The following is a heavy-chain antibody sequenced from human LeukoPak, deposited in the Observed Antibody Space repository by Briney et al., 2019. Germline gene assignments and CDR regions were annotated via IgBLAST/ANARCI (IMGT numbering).Heavy chain of an antibody. D-gene: IGHD6-6*01. CDR2: IIPIFGTA. V-gene: IGHV1-69*05. Sequence: ASVKVSCKASGGTFSSYAISWVRQAPGQGLEWMGGIIPIFGTANYAQKFQGRVTITTDESTSTAYMELSSLRSEGTAVYYCASSIDSRSSFDYWGQGTLVTVSS. CDR1: GGTFSSYA. J-gene: IGHJ4*02. CDR3: ASSIDSRSSFDY.